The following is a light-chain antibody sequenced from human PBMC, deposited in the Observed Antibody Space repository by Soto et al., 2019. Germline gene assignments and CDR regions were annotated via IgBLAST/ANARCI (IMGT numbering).Light chain of an antibody. CDR3: QQYGSSPRP. CDR1: QTISSSY. CDR2: NTS. J-gene: IGKJ5*01. V-gene: IGKV3-20*01. Sequence: EIVVAQSPCTLSLSACERATVSCRISQTISSSYLAWYQQKPGQAPRLLIYNTSSRATGIPDRFSGSGSGTDFTLSTSRLEPQDFAVYYCQQYGSSPRPFGQGTRLEIK.